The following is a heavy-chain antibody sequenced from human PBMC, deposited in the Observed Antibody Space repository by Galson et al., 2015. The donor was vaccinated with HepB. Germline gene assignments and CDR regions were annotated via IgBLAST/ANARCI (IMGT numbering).Heavy chain of an antibody. J-gene: IGHJ4*02. D-gene: IGHD6-19*01. CDR1: GFSFSSYA. Sequence: SLRLSCAGSGFSFSSYAMHWARQAPGKGLEWVAVISYDGSNEYYADSVRGRFSISRDNSENTLHLQMNSLRAVDTALYYCARAYNSGWQIDDWGQGTLVTVSS. CDR3: ARAYNSGWQIDD. CDR2: ISYDGSNE. V-gene: IGHV3-30-3*01.